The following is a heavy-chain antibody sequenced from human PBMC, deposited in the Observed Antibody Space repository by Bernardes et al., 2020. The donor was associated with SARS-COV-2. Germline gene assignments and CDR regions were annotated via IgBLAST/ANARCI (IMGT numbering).Heavy chain of an antibody. CDR2: IHASEGT. V-gene: IGHV4-61*09. CDR3: ARETYYNSGGEEGFDS. J-gene: IGHJ4*02. CDR1: GASISSGGSYY. Sequence: SETLSLTCTVSGASISSGGSYYWSWIRQPAGTGLEWIGHIHASEGTSYNPSLKSRVTISIHTSNNQFSLNLTSVTAADTAIYYCARETYYNSGGEEGFDSWGQGTLVTVSS. D-gene: IGHD3-22*01.